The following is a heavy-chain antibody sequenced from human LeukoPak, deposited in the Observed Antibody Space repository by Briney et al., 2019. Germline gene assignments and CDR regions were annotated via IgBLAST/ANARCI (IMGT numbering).Heavy chain of an antibody. D-gene: IGHD3-22*01. CDR1: GFTFSSYG. Sequence: PGGSLRLSCAASGFTFSSYGMHWVRQAPGKGLEWVAFIRYDGSNKYYADSVKGRFTISRDNSKNTLYLQMNSRRAEDTAVYYCAKDGWYYYDSSGYYNYWGQGTLVTVSS. CDR3: AKDGWYYYDSSGYYNY. V-gene: IGHV3-30*02. CDR2: IRYDGSNK. J-gene: IGHJ4*02.